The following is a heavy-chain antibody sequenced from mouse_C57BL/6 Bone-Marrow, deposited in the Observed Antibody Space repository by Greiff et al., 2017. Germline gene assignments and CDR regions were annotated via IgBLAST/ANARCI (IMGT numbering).Heavy chain of an antibody. CDR2: IDPETGGT. V-gene: IGHV1-15*01. D-gene: IGHD1-1*01. CDR1: GYTFTDYE. J-gene: IGHJ2*01. Sequence: VKLQQSGAELVRPGASVTLSCKASGYTFTDYEMHWVKQTPVHGLEWIGAIDPETGGTAYNQKFKGKAILTADKSSSTAYMELRSLTSGDSAVYYCTRRRITTVPYYFDYWGQGTTLTVSS. CDR3: TRRRITTVPYYFDY.